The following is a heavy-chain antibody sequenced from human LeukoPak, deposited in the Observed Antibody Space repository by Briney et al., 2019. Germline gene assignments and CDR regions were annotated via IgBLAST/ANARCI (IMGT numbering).Heavy chain of an antibody. CDR2: INSSSSTI. CDR1: GFTFSSYS. CDR3: ARVGVNDVWSGYPEY. V-gene: IGHV3-21*01. J-gene: IGHJ4*02. D-gene: IGHD3-3*01. Sequence: KPGAPLILSCAASGFTFSSYSMNWVRQAPGKGLEWVSSINSSSSTIYYAASVKGRFTTSRDNAKNSLYLQMNSLRAEDAAVYYCARVGVNDVWSGYPEYWGQGTLVTVSS.